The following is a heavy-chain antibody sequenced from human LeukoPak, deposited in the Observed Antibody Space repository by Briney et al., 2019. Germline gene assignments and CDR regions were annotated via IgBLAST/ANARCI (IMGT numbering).Heavy chain of an antibody. CDR1: GSSISSDSYS. CDR2: IYISEST. J-gene: IGHJ6*03. Sequence: KPSETLSLTCTVSGSSISSDSYSWSWIRQPAGKGLEWIGRIYISESTNYNPSLKSRVTISVDTSKNQFSLKLSSVTAADTAVYYCARGGSYYVRDYYMDVWGKGTTVTVSS. D-gene: IGHD1-26*01. CDR3: ARGGSYYVRDYYMDV. V-gene: IGHV4-61*02.